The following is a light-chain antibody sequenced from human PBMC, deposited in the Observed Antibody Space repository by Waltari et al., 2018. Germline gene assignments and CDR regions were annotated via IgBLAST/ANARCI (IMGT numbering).Light chain of an antibody. J-gene: IGLJ2*01. CDR2: EVS. CDR1: SSDVGGYNS. Sequence: QSALTQPASVSGSPGQSITISCTGTSSDVGGYNSVSWYQQHPGKAPKLMIYEVSNRPSGVSNRFSGSKSGNTASLTISGLQAEDEADYYCSSYTSSSTLDVVFGGGTKLTVL. V-gene: IGLV2-14*01. CDR3: SSYTSSSTLDVV.